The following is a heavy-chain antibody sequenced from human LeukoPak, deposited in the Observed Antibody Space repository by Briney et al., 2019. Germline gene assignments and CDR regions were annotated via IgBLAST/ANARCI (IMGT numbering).Heavy chain of an antibody. CDR1: GGSISSYY. V-gene: IGHV4-4*07. CDR3: AREGYCGGDCYLLDY. J-gene: IGHJ4*02. D-gene: IGHD2-21*02. Sequence: SETLSLTCTVSGGSISSYYWSWIRQPAGKGLEWIGRIYTSGSTNYNPSLKSRVTMSVHTSKNQFSLKLSSVTAADTAVNYCAREGYCGGDCYLLDYWGQGTLVTVSS. CDR2: IYTSGST.